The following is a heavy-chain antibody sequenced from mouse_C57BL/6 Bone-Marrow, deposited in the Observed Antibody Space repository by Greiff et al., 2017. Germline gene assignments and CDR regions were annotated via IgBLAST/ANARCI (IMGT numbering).Heavy chain of an antibody. CDR3: ARLGRGFDY. CDR2: IDHPSGGT. V-gene: IGHV1-72*01. D-gene: IGHD4-1*01. J-gene: IGHJ2*01. Sequence: QVQLQPGADLVKPGASVELSCKDSGYTFTSYWMHRVKQRTGRRLEWFGRIDHPSGGTKYNEKFISKATLTVANPSCTAYLLLISLTSAEPAVYYCARLGRGFDYWGQGTTLTVSS. CDR1: GYTFTSYW.